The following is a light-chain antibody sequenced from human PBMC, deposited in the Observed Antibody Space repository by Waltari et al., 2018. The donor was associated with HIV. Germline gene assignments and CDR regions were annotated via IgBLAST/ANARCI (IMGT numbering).Light chain of an antibody. J-gene: IGKJ1*01. CDR3: QQYNNWPWGT. V-gene: IGKV3-15*01. CDR2: GAS. Sequence: EIVMPQPPATLSVSPGERAPLPCRASQSVSSNLAWYQQKPGQAPRLLIYGASTRATGIPARFSGSGSGTEFTLTISSLQSEDFAVYYCQQYNNWPWGTFGQGTKVEIK. CDR1: QSVSSN.